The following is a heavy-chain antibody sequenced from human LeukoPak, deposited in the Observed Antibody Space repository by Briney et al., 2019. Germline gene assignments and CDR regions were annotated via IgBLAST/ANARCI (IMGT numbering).Heavy chain of an antibody. CDR3: AKVSDRVGDY. Sequence: SQTLSLTCAISGDSVSSNSAAWNWIRQSPSRGLEWLGRTYYRSKWYNDYAVSVKSRITINPDTSKNQFSLKLSSVTAADTAVYYCAKVSDRVGDYWGQGTLLTVSS. CDR2: TYYRSKWYN. D-gene: IGHD1-26*01. CDR1: GDSVSSNSAA. V-gene: IGHV6-1*01. J-gene: IGHJ4*02.